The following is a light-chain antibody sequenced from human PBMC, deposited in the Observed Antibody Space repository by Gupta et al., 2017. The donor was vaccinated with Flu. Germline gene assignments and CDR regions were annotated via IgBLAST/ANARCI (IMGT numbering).Light chain of an antibody. CDR3: KQYLQTPRT. V-gene: IGKV4-1*01. J-gene: IGKJ2*01. Sequence: DIIMTQSPDSLAVSLGERATINCKSSQSVLYSTNNKNYLSWYQQKPGQPPKLLIYWASTRESGVPDRFSGSGSGTDFTLTISSLQAEDVAVYYCKQYLQTPRTFGQGTKLEIK. CDR2: WAS. CDR1: QSVLYSTNNKNY.